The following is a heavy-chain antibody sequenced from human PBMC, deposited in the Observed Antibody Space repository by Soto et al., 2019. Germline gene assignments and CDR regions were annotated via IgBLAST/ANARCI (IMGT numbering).Heavy chain of an antibody. CDR3: ARVERGTATTVVDAFDI. J-gene: IGHJ3*02. V-gene: IGHV4-34*01. D-gene: IGHD1-1*01. CDR2: KSHSGGT. Sequence: QVQLQQWGAGLLKPSETLSLTCAVYGGFVSSGSYYWSWIRQPPGKGLEWIGEKSHSGGTHFNPSLKSRVTISVDTSKNKFSLKMGSVTAAQTALYYCARVERGTATTVVDAFDIWGPGTMVTVSS. CDR1: GGFVSSGSYY.